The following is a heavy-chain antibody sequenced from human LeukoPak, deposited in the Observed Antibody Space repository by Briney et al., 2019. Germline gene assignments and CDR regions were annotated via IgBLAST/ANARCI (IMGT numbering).Heavy chain of an antibody. D-gene: IGHD4-23*01. J-gene: IGHJ3*02. CDR2: ISYSGNT. CDR1: GGSISSYY. Sequence: ASETLSLTCTVSGGSISSYYWGWIRQPPGKGLEWIGHISYSGNTDYNPSLKSRITISLATSKTQFSLKLSSMTAADTAVYYCAREWGGNLYDAFDIWGQGTMVTVSS. CDR3: AREWGGNLYDAFDI. V-gene: IGHV4-59*01.